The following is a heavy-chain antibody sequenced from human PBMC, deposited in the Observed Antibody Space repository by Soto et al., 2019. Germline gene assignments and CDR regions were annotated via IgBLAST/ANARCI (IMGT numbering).Heavy chain of an antibody. V-gene: IGHV4-39*01. J-gene: IGHJ6*03. CDR2: IYYSGST. Sequence: SETLSLTCTVSGGSISSSSYYWGWIRQPPGKGLEWIGIIYYSGSTYYNPSLKSRFTISVDTSKNQFSLKLSSVTAADTAVYYCARLRMVRGYMDVWGKGTTVTVSS. D-gene: IGHD3-10*01. CDR1: GGSISSSSYY. CDR3: ARLRMVRGYMDV.